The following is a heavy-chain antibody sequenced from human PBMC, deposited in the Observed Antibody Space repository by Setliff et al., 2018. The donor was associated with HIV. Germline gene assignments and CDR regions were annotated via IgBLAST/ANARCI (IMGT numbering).Heavy chain of an antibody. CDR1: GGSFSGYY. Sequence: PSETLSLTCAVYGGSFSGYYWSWIRQPPGKGLEWIGEINHSGSTNYNPSLKSRVTISVDTSMDQFSLKLTSVTAADTAVYYCARGHDNKYYYFYYMDVWGKGTTVTVSS. D-gene: IGHD3-9*01. J-gene: IGHJ6*03. CDR2: INHSGST. CDR3: ARGHDNKYYYFYYMDV. V-gene: IGHV4-34*01.